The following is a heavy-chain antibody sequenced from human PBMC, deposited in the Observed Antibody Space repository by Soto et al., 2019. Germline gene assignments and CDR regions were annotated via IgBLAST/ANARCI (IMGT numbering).Heavy chain of an antibody. CDR2: INHSEST. V-gene: IGHV4-34*01. CDR1: GGSFSGYS. J-gene: IGHJ4*02. D-gene: IGHD2-15*01. Sequence: PETLSLTCAVYGGSFSGYSWSWIRQPPGKGLEWIGEINHSESTNYNPSLKSRVTISVDTSKNQFSLKLNSVTAADTAVYYCARAREPIVVVPATLDYWGQGTLVTVSS. CDR3: ARAREPIVVVPATLDY.